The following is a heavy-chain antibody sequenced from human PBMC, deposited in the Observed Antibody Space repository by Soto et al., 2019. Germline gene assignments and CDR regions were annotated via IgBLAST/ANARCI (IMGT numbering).Heavy chain of an antibody. CDR3: ARVSSSIVVVPDYGMDV. Sequence: QVQLVQSGVEVKKPGASVKVSCKASGYTFISHGISWVRQAPGQGREWMGWISGKNGNTNYAQKLQGRVTLTTDTSTSTAYMELWSLRSDDTAVYYCARVSSSIVVVPDYGMDVWGQGTTVTVSS. CDR2: ISGKNGNT. CDR1: GYTFISHG. V-gene: IGHV1-18*04. J-gene: IGHJ6*02. D-gene: IGHD2-15*01.